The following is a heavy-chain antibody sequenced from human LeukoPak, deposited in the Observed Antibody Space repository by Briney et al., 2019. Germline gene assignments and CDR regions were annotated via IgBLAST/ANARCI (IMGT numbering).Heavy chain of an antibody. CDR3: ARDEVPAKIYYYYYYGMDV. Sequence: GASVKVSCKASGYTFTSYGISWVRQAPGQGLEWMGWISAYNSNTNYAQKLQGRVTMTTDTSTSTAYMELRSLRSDDTAVYYCARDEVPAKIYYYYYYGMDVWGQGTTVTVSS. CDR1: GYTFTSYG. J-gene: IGHJ6*02. V-gene: IGHV1-18*01. CDR2: ISAYNSNT. D-gene: IGHD2-15*01.